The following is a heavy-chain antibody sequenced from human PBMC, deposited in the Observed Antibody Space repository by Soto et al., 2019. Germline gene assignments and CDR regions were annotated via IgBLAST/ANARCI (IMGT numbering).Heavy chain of an antibody. J-gene: IGHJ4*02. CDR3: VTQPTSFFAY. Sequence: PGGSLRLSCLGSEFVFRHEGMIWVRQSPGRGLEWVATVSFNVANEHYADSVTGRFTVSRDNSINTVYLQMNSLSVDDSAVYYCVTQPTSFFAYSGQGALVTGSS. CDR1: EFVFRHEG. CDR2: VSFNVANE. D-gene: IGHD3-3*02. V-gene: IGHV3-30*07.